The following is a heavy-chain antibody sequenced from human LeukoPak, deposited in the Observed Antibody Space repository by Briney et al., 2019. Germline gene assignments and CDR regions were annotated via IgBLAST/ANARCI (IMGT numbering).Heavy chain of an antibody. CDR1: GFTFDDYA. CDR3: AKDGGPYGGIRGYFDY. J-gene: IGHJ4*02. D-gene: IGHD4-23*01. V-gene: IGHV3-9*03. Sequence: GGSLRLSCAASGFTFDDYAMHWVRQAPGKGLEWVSGISWNSGSIDYADSVKGRFTISRDKAKKFVYLQMNSLRVEDMALYYCAKDGGPYGGIRGYFDYWGQGTLVTASS. CDR2: ISWNSGSI.